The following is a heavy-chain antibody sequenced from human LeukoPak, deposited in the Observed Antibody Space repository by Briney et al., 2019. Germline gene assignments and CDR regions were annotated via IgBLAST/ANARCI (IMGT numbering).Heavy chain of an antibody. CDR1: GFTVGSNY. CDR2: IYSGGNT. CDR3: ARDSTSSNHDY. V-gene: IGHV3-53*01. Sequence: GGSLRLSCAASGFTVGSNYMTWVRQAPGKGLEWVSVIYSGGNTHYAASVKGRFTISRDSSKSTLYLQMNSLRTEDTAEYYCARDSTSSNHDYWGQGTLVTVSS. D-gene: IGHD1-14*01. J-gene: IGHJ4*02.